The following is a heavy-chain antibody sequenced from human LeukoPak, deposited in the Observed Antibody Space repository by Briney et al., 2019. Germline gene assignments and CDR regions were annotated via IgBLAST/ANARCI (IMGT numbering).Heavy chain of an antibody. CDR3: ARGAGLRYLGFDAFDI. V-gene: IGHV1-69*13. D-gene: IGHD3-9*01. J-gene: IGHJ3*02. CDR2: IIPIFGTA. Sequence: GASVKVSCKASGGTFSNSAISWVRQAPGQGLEWMGGIIPIFGTANYAQRFQGRVTITADESTTTAYMEVSSLRSEDTAVYYCARGAGLRYLGFDAFDIWGQGTMVTVSS. CDR1: GGTFSNSA.